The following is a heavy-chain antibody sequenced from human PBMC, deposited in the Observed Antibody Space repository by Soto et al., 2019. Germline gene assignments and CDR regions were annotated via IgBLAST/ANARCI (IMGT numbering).Heavy chain of an antibody. V-gene: IGHV1-46*03. J-gene: IGHJ4*02. Sequence: QVHLVQSGAEVKKPGASVKVSCKASGYSFSSYSIHWLRQAPGQGLEWMGRINPSGGVMSNAQKMXVXVXXTRDTSTSTVYMELSSLRSEDTAVYYCASEKVRGVISHFEYWGQGTPVTVSS. D-gene: IGHD3-10*01. CDR2: INPSGGVM. CDR1: GYSFSSYS. CDR3: ASEKVRGVISHFEY.